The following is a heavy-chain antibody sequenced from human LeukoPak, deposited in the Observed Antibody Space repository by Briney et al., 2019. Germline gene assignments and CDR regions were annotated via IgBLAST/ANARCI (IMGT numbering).Heavy chain of an antibody. CDR1: GFTFSSYW. CDR3: ARIWVAYSGVDY. D-gene: IGHD1-26*01. CDR2: INGDGSHT. V-gene: IGHV3-74*01. Sequence: PGGSLRLSCAASGFTFSSYWMQWVRPDPAKGLVLVSRINGDGSHTDYADSVKGRFTISRDNARNTLYLQMNSLRVEDTAMYYCARIWVAYSGVDYWGQGALVTVSS. J-gene: IGHJ4*02.